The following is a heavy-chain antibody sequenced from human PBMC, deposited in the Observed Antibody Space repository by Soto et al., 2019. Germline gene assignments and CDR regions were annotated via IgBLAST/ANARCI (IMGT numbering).Heavy chain of an antibody. Sequence: GGSLRLSCAASGFTFSSYGMHWVRQAPGKGLEWVAVIWYDGSNKYYADSVKGRFTISRDNSKNTLYLQMNSLRAEDTAVYYCAREGCSGGSCYYYYYGMDVWGQGTTVTVSS. CDR2: IWYDGSNK. V-gene: IGHV3-33*01. CDR1: GFTFSSYG. D-gene: IGHD2-15*01. CDR3: AREGCSGGSCYYYYYGMDV. J-gene: IGHJ6*02.